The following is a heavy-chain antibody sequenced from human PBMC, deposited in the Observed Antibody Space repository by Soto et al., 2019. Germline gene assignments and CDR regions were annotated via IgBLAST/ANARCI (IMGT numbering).Heavy chain of an antibody. Sequence: ESGGGVVQPGRSLRLSCAASGFSLNDYGMHWVHQPPGKGLEWVADISYDGRNKYYTDSVRGRFTISRDISKGTLYLQMNSLRPEDTAVYYCAKSNRGAYDTPDFWGQGTPVTVSP. CDR1: GFSLNDYG. V-gene: IGHV3-30*18. D-gene: IGHD3-22*01. CDR3: AKSNRGAYDTPDF. J-gene: IGHJ4*02. CDR2: ISYDGRNK.